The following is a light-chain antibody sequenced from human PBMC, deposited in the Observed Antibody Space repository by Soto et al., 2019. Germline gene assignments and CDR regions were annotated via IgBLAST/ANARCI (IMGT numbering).Light chain of an antibody. J-gene: IGKJ5*01. Sequence: EIVMTQSPATLSVSPGEIATLSFRASQSLSSNLALYQQKLGQAPRLLIYAASTRATGIPARFSGSESGTEFTLTISSLQSEDFATYYCQQLNNYPITFGQGTRLEIK. CDR2: AAS. CDR3: QQLNNYPIT. CDR1: QSLSSN. V-gene: IGKV3-15*01.